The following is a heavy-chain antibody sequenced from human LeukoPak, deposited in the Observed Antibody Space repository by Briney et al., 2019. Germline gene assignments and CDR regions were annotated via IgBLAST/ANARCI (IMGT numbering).Heavy chain of an antibody. Sequence: PSETLSLTCTVSGGSISSYYWSWIRQPPGKGLDWIGHIYYSGSTNYNPSLKSRVTISVDTSKNQFSLKLSSVTAADTAVYYCARRTGHYGAFDIWGQGTMVTVSS. D-gene: IGHD3/OR15-3a*01. CDR3: ARRTGHYGAFDI. J-gene: IGHJ3*02. CDR1: GGSISSYY. V-gene: IGHV4-59*08. CDR2: IYYSGST.